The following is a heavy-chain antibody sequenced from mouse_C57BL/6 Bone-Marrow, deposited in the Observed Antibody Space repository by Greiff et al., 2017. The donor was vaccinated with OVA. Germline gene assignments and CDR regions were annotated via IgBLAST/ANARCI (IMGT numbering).Heavy chain of an antibody. CDR1: GYTFTDYY. J-gene: IGHJ2*01. CDR3: ARRAYFDY. CDR2: IYPGSGNT. D-gene: IGHD3-3*01. V-gene: IGHV1-76*01. Sequence: VQLQQSGAELVRPGASVKLSCKASGYTFTDYYINWVKQRPGQGLEWIARIYPGSGNTYYNEKFKGKATLTAEESSTTAYMQRSSLTSEDAAVYFCARRAYFDYWGQGTTLTVSS.